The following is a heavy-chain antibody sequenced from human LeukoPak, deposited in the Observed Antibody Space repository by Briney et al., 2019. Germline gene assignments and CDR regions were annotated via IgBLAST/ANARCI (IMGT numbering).Heavy chain of an antibody. D-gene: IGHD3-9*01. V-gene: IGHV1-3*01. Sequence: ASVKVSCKASGYTFTSYAMHWVRQAPGQRLEWMGWINAGNGNTKYSQKFQGRVTITRDTSASTAYMELSSLRSEDTAVYYCARNAHYYDILTGYGYWGQGTLVTVSS. CDR1: GYTFTSYA. CDR3: ARNAHYYDILTGYGY. J-gene: IGHJ4*02. CDR2: INAGNGNT.